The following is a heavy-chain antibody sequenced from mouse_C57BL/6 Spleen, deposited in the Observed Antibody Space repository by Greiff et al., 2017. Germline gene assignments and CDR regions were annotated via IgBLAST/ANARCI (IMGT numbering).Heavy chain of an antibody. Sequence: VQLQQSGPELVKPGASVKISCKASGYAFSSSWMNWVKQRPGKGLEWIGRIYPGDGATNYNGKFKGKATLTADKSSSTAYMQLSSLTSEDSAVYFCASFITTVVATYYYAMDYWGQGTSVTVSS. D-gene: IGHD1-1*01. CDR2: IYPGDGAT. J-gene: IGHJ4*01. V-gene: IGHV1-82*01. CDR3: ASFITTVVATYYYAMDY. CDR1: GYAFSSSW.